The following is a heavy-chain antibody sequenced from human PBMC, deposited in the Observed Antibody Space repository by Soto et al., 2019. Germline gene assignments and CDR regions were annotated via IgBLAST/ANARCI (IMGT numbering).Heavy chain of an antibody. J-gene: IGHJ4*02. CDR1: GFTFSGSA. V-gene: IGHV3-73*01. Sequence: PGGSLRLSCAASGFTFSGSAMHWVRQASGKGLEWVGRIRSKANSYATAYAASVKGRFTISRDDSKNTAYLQMNSLKTEDTAVYYCTRRGYSGSSSPFDYWGQGTLVTVSS. D-gene: IGHD1-26*01. CDR3: TRRGYSGSSSPFDY. CDR2: IRSKANSYAT.